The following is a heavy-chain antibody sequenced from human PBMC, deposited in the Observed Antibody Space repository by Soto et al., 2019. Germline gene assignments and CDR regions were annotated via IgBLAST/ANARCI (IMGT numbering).Heavy chain of an antibody. CDR2: ISAYNGNT. Sequence: ASVKVSCKASGYTFTSYGISWARQAPGQGLEWMGWISAYNGNTNYAQKLQGRVTMTTDTSTSTAYMELRSLRAEDTAVYYCARILIIGTTRGSYFDYWGQGTLVTVSS. D-gene: IGHD1-20*01. V-gene: IGHV1-18*01. J-gene: IGHJ4*02. CDR1: GYTFTSYG. CDR3: ARILIIGTTRGSYFDY.